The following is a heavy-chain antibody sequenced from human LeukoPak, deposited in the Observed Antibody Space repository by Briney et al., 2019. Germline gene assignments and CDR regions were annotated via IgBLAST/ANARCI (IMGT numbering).Heavy chain of an antibody. CDR1: GLTFSSYA. V-gene: IGHV3-23*01. Sequence: GGSLRLSCAASGLTFSSYAMSWVRQAPGKGLEWVSAISGSGGSTYYADSVEGRFTISRDNSKNTLYLQMNSLRVEDTAVYYCARGHYDFWSGYYFDYWGQGTLVTVSS. CDR2: ISGSGGST. D-gene: IGHD3-3*01. J-gene: IGHJ4*02. CDR3: ARGHYDFWSGYYFDY.